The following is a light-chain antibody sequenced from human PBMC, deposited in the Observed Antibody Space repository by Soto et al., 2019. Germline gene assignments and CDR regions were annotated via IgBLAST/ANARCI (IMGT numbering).Light chain of an antibody. CDR1: QSLVHSSGNTY. Sequence: DVVMTQSPLSLPVTLGQPASISCRSSQSLVHSSGNTYLNWFLQRPGHSPRRLIYQVSNRDSGVPDRFSGSGSGIDFTLTISRVEAEDVGVYYCMQATQSSWTFGQGTKVDIK. CDR3: MQATQSSWT. J-gene: IGKJ1*01. V-gene: IGKV2-30*02. CDR2: QVS.